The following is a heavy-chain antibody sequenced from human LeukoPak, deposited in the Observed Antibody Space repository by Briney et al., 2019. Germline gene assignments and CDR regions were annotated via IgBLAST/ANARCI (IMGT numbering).Heavy chain of an antibody. CDR3: ARVYDILTGNDY. Sequence: ASVKVSCKASGYTFTGYYMHWVRQAPGQGLEWMGWINPNSGGTNYAQKFQGRVTMTTDTSTSTAYMELRSLRSDDTAVYYCARVYDILTGNDYWGQGTLVTVSS. CDR1: GYTFTGYY. V-gene: IGHV1-2*02. CDR2: INPNSGGT. D-gene: IGHD3-9*01. J-gene: IGHJ4*02.